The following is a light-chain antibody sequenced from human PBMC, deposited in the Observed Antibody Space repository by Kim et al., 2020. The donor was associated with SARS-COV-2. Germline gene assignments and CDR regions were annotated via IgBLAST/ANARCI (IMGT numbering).Light chain of an antibody. CDR1: QDISNY. CDR3: QQYDNPPLT. CDR2: DAS. J-gene: IGKJ4*01. V-gene: IGKV1-33*01. Sequence: DIQITQSQSSLSASVGDRVTITCQASQDISNYLNWYQQKPGKAPKLLIYDASNLETGVPSRFSGSGSGTDFTFTISSPQPEDIATYYCQQYDNPPLTFGGGTKVDIK.